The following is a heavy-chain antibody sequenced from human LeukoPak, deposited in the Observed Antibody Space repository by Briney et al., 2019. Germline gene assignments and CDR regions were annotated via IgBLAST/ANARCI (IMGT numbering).Heavy chain of an antibody. D-gene: IGHD3-10*01. V-gene: IGHV1-18*01. CDR2: ISAYNGTT. CDR3: ARSSMVRGVMLDY. CDR1: GYTFTSYG. J-gene: IGHJ4*02. Sequence: GASVKVSCKASGYTFTSYGISRGRQAPGQGLEWMGWISAYNGTTNYAQKLQGRVTMTTDTSTSTAYMELRSLRSDDTAVYYCARSSMVRGVMLDYWGQGTLVTVSS.